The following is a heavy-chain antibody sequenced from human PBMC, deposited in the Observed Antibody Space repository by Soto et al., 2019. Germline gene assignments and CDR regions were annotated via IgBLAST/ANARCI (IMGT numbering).Heavy chain of an antibody. V-gene: IGHV4-4*02. D-gene: IGHD2-21*02. CDR2: VYHTGDT. CDR3: AREIVTAGGNNYFDP. Sequence: PSETLSLTCGVSGGTVASSYWWSWVRQSPGRGLEWIGNVYHTGDTNFNPSLPSRVTFSVDKSNNQFSLRLTSVTAADTAVYFCAREIVTAGGNNYFDPWGPGTLVTFSS. J-gene: IGHJ5*01. CDR1: GGTVASSYW.